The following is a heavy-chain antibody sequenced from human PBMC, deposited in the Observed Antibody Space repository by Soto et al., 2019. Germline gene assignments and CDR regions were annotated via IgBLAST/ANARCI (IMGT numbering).Heavy chain of an antibody. V-gene: IGHV3-23*01. D-gene: IGHD6-19*01. Sequence: EVQLLQSGGGLVQPGGSLRLSCAASGFTFSSYAMSWVRQTPGKGLQWVSSDTGGDTYYADSVKGRFTVSRDSSKNTLYLQMNSLRAEDTAIYYCARRLVAGTTLPYCDYGGQGTLVTVSS. CDR2: DTGGDT. CDR1: GFTFSSYA. J-gene: IGHJ4*02. CDR3: ARRLVAGTTLPYCDY.